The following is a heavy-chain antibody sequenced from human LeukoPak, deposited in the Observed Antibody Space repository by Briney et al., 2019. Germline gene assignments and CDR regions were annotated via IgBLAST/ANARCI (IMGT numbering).Heavy chain of an antibody. Sequence: GGSLRLSCAASGFIFTDYHMSWIRQAPGKGPEWISYISSCTSTIHYADSVKGRFTISRDNAKNSVYLQMNSLRAEDSAVYYCARNVDYFDFWGQGTQVAVSS. CDR1: GFIFTDYH. CDR3: ARNVDYFDF. V-gene: IGHV3-11*01. J-gene: IGHJ4*02. CDR2: ISSCTSTI.